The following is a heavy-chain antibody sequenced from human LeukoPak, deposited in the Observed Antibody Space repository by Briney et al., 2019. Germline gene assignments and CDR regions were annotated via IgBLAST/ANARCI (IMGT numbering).Heavy chain of an antibody. Sequence: GGSLRLSCAASGFTFSNYGMHWVRQAPGKGLEWVSSITTGSSYIYYADSLKGRFSISRDNAKNSLYLQMNSLRAEDTAVYYCALEGFSSWFSFDTWGQGTLVTVSS. CDR2: ITTGSSYI. D-gene: IGHD6-13*01. J-gene: IGHJ4*02. CDR3: ALEGFSSWFSFDT. V-gene: IGHV3-21*01. CDR1: GFTFSNYG.